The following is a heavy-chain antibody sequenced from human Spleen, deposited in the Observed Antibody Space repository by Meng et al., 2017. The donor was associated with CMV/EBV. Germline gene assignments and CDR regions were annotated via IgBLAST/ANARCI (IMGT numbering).Heavy chain of an antibody. V-gene: IGHV1-2*02. CDR1: GGTFSSYT. CDR2: INPNSGGT. Sequence: APVKVSCKASGGTFSSYTISWVPQAPGQGLEWMGWINPNSGGTNYAQKFQGRVTMTRDTSLSTAYVELRSLRFDDTAVYYCAREGGISTRDAFNLWGQGTMVTVSS. J-gene: IGHJ3*01. CDR3: AREGGISTRDAFNL. D-gene: IGHD2-15*01.